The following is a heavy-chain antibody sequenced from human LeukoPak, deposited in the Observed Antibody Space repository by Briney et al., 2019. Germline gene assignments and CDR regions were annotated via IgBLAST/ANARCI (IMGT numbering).Heavy chain of an antibody. Sequence: PGRSLRHSCAASGFTFSSYDIHWVRQAPRKGLEWVAVISYGGNKKNYADSVKGRFTISRDNSENTLYLQLNSLRAEDTAVYYCAKRDYGDFLGLDYWGQGALVTVSS. V-gene: IGHV3-30*18. CDR2: ISYGGNKK. J-gene: IGHJ4*02. CDR3: AKRDYGDFLGLDY. D-gene: IGHD4-17*01. CDR1: GFTFSSYD.